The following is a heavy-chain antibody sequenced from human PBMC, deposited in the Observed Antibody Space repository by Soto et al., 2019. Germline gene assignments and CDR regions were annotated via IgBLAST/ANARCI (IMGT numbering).Heavy chain of an antibody. CDR3: ARELAAAAGH. J-gene: IGHJ4*02. CDR2: IWYDGSNK. D-gene: IGHD6-13*01. CDR1: GFTFSSYA. V-gene: IGHV3-33*08. Sequence: GGSLRLSCSASGFTFSSYAMHWVRQAPGKGLEWVAVIWYDGSNKYYADSVKGRFTISRDNSKNTLYLQMNSLRAEDTAVYYCARELAAAAGHWGQGTLVTVSS.